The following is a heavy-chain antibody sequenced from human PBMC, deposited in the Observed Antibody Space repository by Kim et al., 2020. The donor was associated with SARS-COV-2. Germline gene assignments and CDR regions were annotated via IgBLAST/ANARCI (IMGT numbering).Heavy chain of an antibody. CDR2: ISGSGGST. J-gene: IGHJ4*02. D-gene: IGHD4-17*01. CDR3: AKALGTYGDRGDY. Sequence: GGSLRLSCAASGFTFSSYAMSWVRQAPGKGPEWVSAISGSGGSTYYADSVKGWFTISRDNSKNTLYLQMNSLRAEDTAVYYCAKALGTYGDRGDYWGQGTLVTVSS. V-gene: IGHV3-23*01. CDR1: GFTFSSYA.